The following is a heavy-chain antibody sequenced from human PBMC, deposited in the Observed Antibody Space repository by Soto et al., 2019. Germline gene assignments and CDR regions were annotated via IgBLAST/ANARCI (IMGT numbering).Heavy chain of an antibody. CDR2: ISYSGST. D-gene: IGHD2-8*02. CDR1: GASIISTSYF. Sequence: QPQLQESGPGLVKPSETLSLTCTVSGASIISTSYFWGWIRQPSGKGLEWIGTISYSGSTFYNPSLKSQVTVSVDASKTQFSLKLSSVPAADSAVYYCAALLGHCTGGTCFLRWFDPWGQGTLVTVSS. V-gene: IGHV4-39*01. CDR3: AALLGHCTGGTCFLRWFDP. J-gene: IGHJ5*02.